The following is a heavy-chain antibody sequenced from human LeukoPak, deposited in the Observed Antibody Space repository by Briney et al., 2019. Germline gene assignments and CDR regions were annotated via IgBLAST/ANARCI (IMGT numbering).Heavy chain of an antibody. CDR3: ARVGATGTADY. CDR1: GFTFSNYA. V-gene: IGHV3-30-3*01. CDR2: ISYDGSNK. J-gene: IGHJ4*02. D-gene: IGHD1-1*01. Sequence: PGRSLRLSCAASGFTFSNYAMHWIRQAPGKGLEWVAVISYDGSNKYYADSVKGRFTISRDNAKNSLYLQMNSLRAEDTAVYYCARVGATGTADYWGQGTLVTVSS.